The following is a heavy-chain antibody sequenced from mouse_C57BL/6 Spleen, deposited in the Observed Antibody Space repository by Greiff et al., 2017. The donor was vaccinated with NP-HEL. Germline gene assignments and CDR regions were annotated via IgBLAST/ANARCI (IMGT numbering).Heavy chain of an antibody. V-gene: IGHV2-6-1*01. D-gene: IGHD2-4*01. CDR1: GFSLTSYG. CDR3: ARHGDYDGYYAMDY. J-gene: IGHJ4*01. CDR2: IWSDGST. Sequence: VQLQQSGPGLVAPSQSLSITCTVSGFSLTSYGVHWVRQPPGKGLEWLVVIWSDGSTTYNSALKSRLSISKDNSKSQVFLKMNSLQTDDTAMYYCARHGDYDGYYAMDYWGQGTSVTVSS.